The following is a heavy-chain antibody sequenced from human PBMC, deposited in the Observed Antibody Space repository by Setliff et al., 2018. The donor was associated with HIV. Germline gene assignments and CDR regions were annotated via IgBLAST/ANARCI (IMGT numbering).Heavy chain of an antibody. V-gene: IGHV1-46*01. CDR2: INPTGGST. Sequence: ASVKVSCKPSGYSFTNHYMHGVRQAPGQGLEWMGVINPTGGSTRNTQKFQGRVAMTRETSTSTVYMELSSLRSEDTAVYYCASAGGWQRDALDIWGQGTMVTVSS. J-gene: IGHJ3*02. CDR1: GYSFTNHY. CDR3: ASAGGWQRDALDI. D-gene: IGHD5-12*01.